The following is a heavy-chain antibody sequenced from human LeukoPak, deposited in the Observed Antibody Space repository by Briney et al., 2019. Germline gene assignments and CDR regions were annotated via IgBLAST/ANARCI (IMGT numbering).Heavy chain of an antibody. J-gene: IGHJ4*02. V-gene: IGHV3-48*04. D-gene: IGHD1-1*01. CDR3: ARRRLASQDY. CDR2: ISSSSSTI. CDR1: GFTVSSYY. Sequence: PGGSLRLSCVASGFTVSSYYMRWVRQAPGRGLEWLSYISSSSSTIYYADSVKGRFTVSRDNAKNSLYLQMNSLRAEDTAVYYWARRRLASQDYWGQGTLVTVSS.